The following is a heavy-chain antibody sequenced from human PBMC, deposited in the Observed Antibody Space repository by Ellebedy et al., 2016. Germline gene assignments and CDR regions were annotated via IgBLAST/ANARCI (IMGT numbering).Heavy chain of an antibody. J-gene: IGHJ4*02. D-gene: IGHD3-9*01. CDR1: GFTFSSYW. V-gene: IGHV3-7*01. CDR2: IKMDGSVK. CDR3: ARAYDILTGYRFDY. Sequence: GGSLRLXCAASGFTFSSYWMAWVRQAPEKGLEWVANIKMDGSVKSYVDSVKGRFTISRDNAKNSLYLQMNSLRAEDTAVYYCARAYDILTGYRFDYWGQGTLVTVSS.